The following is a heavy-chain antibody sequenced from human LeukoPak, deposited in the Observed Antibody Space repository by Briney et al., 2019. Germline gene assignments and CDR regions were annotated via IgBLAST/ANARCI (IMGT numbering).Heavy chain of an antibody. Sequence: SETLSLTCTVSGGSISSYYWSWIRQPPGKGLEWIGYIYYSGSTNYNPSLKSRVTISVDTSKNQFSLKLSSVTAADTAVYYCARTYYYDSSGYYYEDDAFDIWGQGTMVTVSS. V-gene: IGHV4-59*01. CDR3: ARTYYYDSSGYYYEDDAFDI. CDR1: GGSISSYY. CDR2: IYYSGST. D-gene: IGHD3-22*01. J-gene: IGHJ3*02.